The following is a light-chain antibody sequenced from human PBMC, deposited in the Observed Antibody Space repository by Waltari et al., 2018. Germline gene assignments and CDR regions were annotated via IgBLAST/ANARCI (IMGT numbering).Light chain of an antibody. CDR2: VNSDGSH. Sequence: QLVLPQAPSASASLGASVKLTCTLSSGHSSNVVACHQQQPEKGPRYLMKVNSDGSHSKGDDIPVRFSGSSSGAARYLTISSLQSEDEADYYCQTGGHGTWVFGGGTKLTVL. CDR1: SGHSSNV. CDR3: QTGGHGTWV. J-gene: IGLJ3*02. V-gene: IGLV4-69*01.